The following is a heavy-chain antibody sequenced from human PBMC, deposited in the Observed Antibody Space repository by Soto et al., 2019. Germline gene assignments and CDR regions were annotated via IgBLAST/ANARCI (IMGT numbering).Heavy chain of an antibody. D-gene: IGHD2-21*02. CDR2: ISAYNGNT. CDR1: GYTFTSYG. V-gene: IGHV1-18*01. J-gene: IGHJ6*02. Sequence: QVQLVQSGAEVKKPGASVKVSCKASGYTFTSYGISWVRQAPGQGLEWMGWISAYNGNTNYAQKLQGRVTMTTDTSTSTAYMERRSRRSDDTAVYYCASSYCGGDCYSVYYYPGMDVWGQGTTVTVSS. CDR3: ASSYCGGDCYSVYYYPGMDV.